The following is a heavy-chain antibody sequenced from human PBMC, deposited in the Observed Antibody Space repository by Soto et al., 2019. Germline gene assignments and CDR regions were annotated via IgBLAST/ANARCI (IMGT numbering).Heavy chain of an antibody. CDR2: IIPIFPTP. Sequence: QVQLVQSGAEVKKPGSSVTVSCKASGGTFDNSAISWVRQAPGQGLEWMGGIIPIFPTPDYSQKFQGRVLITADESTSTAYMELTSLPAEDTAVYYCARDKGRLPLVGHSYSARDVWGQGTTVTVSS. J-gene: IGHJ6*02. CDR1: GGTFDNSA. CDR3: ARDKGRLPLVGHSYSARDV. V-gene: IGHV1-69*12. D-gene: IGHD5-12*01.